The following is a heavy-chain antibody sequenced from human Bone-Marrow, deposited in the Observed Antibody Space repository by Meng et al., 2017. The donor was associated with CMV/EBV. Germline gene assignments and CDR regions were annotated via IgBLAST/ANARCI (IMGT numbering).Heavy chain of an antibody. J-gene: IGHJ6*02. V-gene: IGHV3-30*04. D-gene: IGHD1-1*01. CDR1: GFTFSSYA. CDR2: ISYDGSNK. CDR3: RSGPNWYYGMDV. Sequence: GESLKISCAASGFTFSSYAMRWVRQAPGKGLEWVAVISYDGSNKYYADSVKGRFTISRDNSKNTLYLQMNSLRAEDTAVYYCRSGPNWYYGMDVWGQGTTVTVSS.